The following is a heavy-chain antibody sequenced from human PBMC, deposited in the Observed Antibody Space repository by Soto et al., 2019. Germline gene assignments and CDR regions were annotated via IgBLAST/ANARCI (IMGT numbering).Heavy chain of an antibody. V-gene: IGHV3-15*07. D-gene: IGHD2-8*01. CDR1: GLTFNNAW. CDR3: TTDAQWGI. CDR2: IKSKNDGGAT. J-gene: IGHJ3*02. Sequence: PGGSLRLSCAASGLTFNNAWMNLVRQAPGKGLEWVGRIKSKNDGGATEYSAPVKDRFTISRDDSKNTLYLQMNSLKTEDTAVYYCTTDAQWGIWGQGTMVTVSS.